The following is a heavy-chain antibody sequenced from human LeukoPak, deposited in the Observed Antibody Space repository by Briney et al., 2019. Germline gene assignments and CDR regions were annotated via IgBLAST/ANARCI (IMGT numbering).Heavy chain of an antibody. J-gene: IGHJ4*02. V-gene: IGHV1-2*02. Sequence: ASVKVSCKASGYTFTGYYMHWVRQAPGQGLEWMGWINPNSGGTNYAQKFQGRVTMTRDTSISTAYMELSRLRSDDTAVYYCAKVGSGDYYGYKGVVDYWGQGTLVTVSS. D-gene: IGHD3-16*01. CDR2: INPNSGGT. CDR1: GYTFTGYY. CDR3: AKVGSGDYYGYKGVVDY.